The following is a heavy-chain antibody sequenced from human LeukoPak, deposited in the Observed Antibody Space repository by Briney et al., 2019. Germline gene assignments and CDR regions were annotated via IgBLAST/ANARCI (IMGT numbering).Heavy chain of an antibody. V-gene: IGHV4-4*02. CDR2: IYHSGST. CDR3: ARANYYGSGSYYKKAHAFDI. D-gene: IGHD3-10*01. Sequence: PSETLSLTCAVYGGSFSSSNWWSWVRQPPGKGLEWIGEIYHSGSTNYNPSLKSRVTISVDKSKNQFSLKLSSVTAADTAVYYCARANYYGSGSYYKKAHAFDIWGQGTMVTVSS. CDR1: GGSFSSSNW. J-gene: IGHJ3*02.